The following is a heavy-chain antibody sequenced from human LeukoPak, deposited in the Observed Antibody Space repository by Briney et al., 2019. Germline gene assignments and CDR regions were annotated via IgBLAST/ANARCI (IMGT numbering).Heavy chain of an antibody. CDR3: ARYGGSGTYFFDY. CDR1: GDSFSGYY. Sequence: SETLSLTCAVYGDSFSGYYWSWIRQPPGKGLEWIAEINHRGSTHYNPSLKSRVNISLDRSKNQFSLKLSSVTAADTAVYYCARYGGSGTYFFDYWGRGTLVTVSS. CDR2: INHRGST. J-gene: IGHJ4*02. D-gene: IGHD3-10*01. V-gene: IGHV4-34*01.